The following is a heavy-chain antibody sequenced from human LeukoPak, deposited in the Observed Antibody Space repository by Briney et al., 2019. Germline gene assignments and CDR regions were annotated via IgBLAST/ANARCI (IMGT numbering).Heavy chain of an antibody. Sequence: ASVKVSCMASGYTFTSYDINWVRQATGQGLEWMGIINPSGGSTSYAQKFQGRVTMTRDTSTSTVYMELSSLRSEDTAVYYCARDHDSSGYLYWGQGTLVTVSS. V-gene: IGHV1-46*01. CDR2: INPSGGST. D-gene: IGHD3-22*01. CDR3: ARDHDSSGYLY. CDR1: GYTFTSYD. J-gene: IGHJ4*02.